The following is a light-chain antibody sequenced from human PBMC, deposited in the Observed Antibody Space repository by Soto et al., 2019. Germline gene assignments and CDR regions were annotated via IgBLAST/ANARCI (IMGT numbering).Light chain of an antibody. CDR2: GAS. CDR3: EQYRSSPPDLN. Sequence: EIVLTQSPGTLSLSPGERATLSCRASQSVSSCYLAWDQQKPGQAPRLLIYGASSRATGIPDRFSGSGTGIAFNLTNNRLEPEDFAVYYCEQYRSSPPDLNFGGGTKVESK. V-gene: IGKV3-20*01. CDR1: QSVSSCY. J-gene: IGKJ4*01.